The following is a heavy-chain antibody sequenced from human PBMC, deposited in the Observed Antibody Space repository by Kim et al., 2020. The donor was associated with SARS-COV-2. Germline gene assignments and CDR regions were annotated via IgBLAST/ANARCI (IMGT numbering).Heavy chain of an antibody. Sequence: SENLSLTCAVYGGSFSGYYWSWIRQPPGKGLEWIGEINHSGSTNYNPSLKSRVTISVDTSKNQFSLKLSSVTAADTAVYYCARGRSGYDRRAFDPWGQGTLVTVSS. CDR1: GGSFSGYY. CDR2: INHSGST. V-gene: IGHV4-34*01. D-gene: IGHD5-12*01. J-gene: IGHJ5*02. CDR3: ARGRSGYDRRAFDP.